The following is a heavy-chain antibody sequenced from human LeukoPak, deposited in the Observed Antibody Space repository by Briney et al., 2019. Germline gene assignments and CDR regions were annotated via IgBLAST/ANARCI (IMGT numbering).Heavy chain of an antibody. CDR1: GITLSNYG. V-gene: IGHV3-23*01. D-gene: IGHD2-21*01. CDR3: AKRGVVIRVFLVGFHKEAYYFDS. Sequence: TGGSLRLSCAVSGITLSNYGMSWVRQAPGKGLEWVAGISGSGGRTDYADSVKGRITISRDNSKNTLFLQIESLRAEDTAVYFCAKRGVVIRVFLVGFHKEAYYFDSWGQGALVTVSS. CDR2: ISGSGGRT. J-gene: IGHJ4*02.